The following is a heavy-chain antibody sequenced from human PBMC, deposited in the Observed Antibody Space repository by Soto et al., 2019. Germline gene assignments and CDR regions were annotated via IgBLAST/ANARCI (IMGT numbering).Heavy chain of an antibody. Sequence: EVQLVESGGGLVKPGGSLRLSCAAAGFTFSTYDMNWVRQAPGKGLEWVSSISSSGSYIYYADSVQGRFTISRDDAKNSLYLQMNSLRVEDTAVYYCARDQSGSYPSWGYCYYGLDVWGQGTTVTVSS. V-gene: IGHV3-21*02. D-gene: IGHD1-26*01. CDR2: ISSSGSYI. J-gene: IGHJ6*02. CDR3: ARDQSGSYPSWGYCYYGLDV. CDR1: GFTFSTYD.